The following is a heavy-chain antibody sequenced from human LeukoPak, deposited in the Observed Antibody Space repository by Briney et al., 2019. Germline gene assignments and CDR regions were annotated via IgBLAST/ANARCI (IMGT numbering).Heavy chain of an antibody. CDR2: IRHSGTT. J-gene: IGHJ4*02. Sequence: PSQTLSLTCTVSTGSISSRGYYWTWIRHQPGKGLEWIGYIRHSGTTLYNPSLKSRLNMALDTSKNQFSLNLSSVTAADTAVYFCARGYFDAAPDYWGQGTLVTVSS. V-gene: IGHV4-31*03. CDR3: ARGYFDAAPDY. D-gene: IGHD3-9*01. CDR1: TGSISSRGYY.